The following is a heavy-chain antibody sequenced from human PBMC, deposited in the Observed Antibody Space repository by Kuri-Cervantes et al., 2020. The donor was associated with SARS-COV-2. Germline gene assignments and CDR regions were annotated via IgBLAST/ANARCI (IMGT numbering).Heavy chain of an antibody. CDR3: ARELGGVSGPFDY. CDR1: GFTGSGNY. D-gene: IGHD3-16*01. Sequence: GESLISSCAASGFTGSGNYMSWVRQAPEKGVGLLSVIHTGDKTYYADSVKGRFTISRDNSKNTVYLQMNSLRAEDTAVYYCARELGGVSGPFDYWGQGTLVTVSS. V-gene: IGHV3-53*01. CDR2: IHTGDKT. J-gene: IGHJ4*02.